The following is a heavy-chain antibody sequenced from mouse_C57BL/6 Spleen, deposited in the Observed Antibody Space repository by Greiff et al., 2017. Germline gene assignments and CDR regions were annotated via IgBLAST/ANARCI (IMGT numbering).Heavy chain of an antibody. CDR2: ISSGSSTI. J-gene: IGHJ4*01. CDR3: ARTGTRYYAMDY. Sequence: EVHLVESGGGLVKPGGSLKLSCAASGFTFSDYGMHWVRQAPEKGLEWVAYISSGSSTIYYADTVKGRFTISRDNAKNTLFLQMTSLRSEDTAMYYCARTGTRYYAMDYWGQGTSVTVSS. V-gene: IGHV5-17*01. CDR1: GFTFSDYG. D-gene: IGHD4-1*01.